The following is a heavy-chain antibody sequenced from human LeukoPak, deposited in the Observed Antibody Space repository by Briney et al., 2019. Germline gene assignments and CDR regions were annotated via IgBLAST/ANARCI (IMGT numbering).Heavy chain of an antibody. CDR3: VKDRPNYFGWNGHYYSRNGAS. D-gene: IGHD3-10*01. V-gene: IGHV3-23*01. CDR2: ITSISDGT. J-gene: IGHJ5*02. CDR1: GFTFNIYA. Sequence: GGSLRLSCAASGFTFNIYAMSWVRQAPGEGREWVSSITSISDGTFYADSVKGRFTISRDNSKSTLYLQMNSLRAEDTALYYCVKDRPNYFGWNGHYYSRNGASWGKGTLVTVSS.